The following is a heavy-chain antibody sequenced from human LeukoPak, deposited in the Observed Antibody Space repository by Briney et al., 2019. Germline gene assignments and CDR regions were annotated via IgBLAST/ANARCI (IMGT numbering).Heavy chain of an antibody. CDR3: ARGGFYYGMDV. V-gene: IGHV3-21*01. CDR1: GFTFSSYI. CDR2: ISSSSSYI. Sequence: GGSLRLSCAASGFTFSSYIMNWVRQAPGKGLEWVSSISSSSSYIYYADSVKGRFTISRDNAKNSLYLQMNSLRAEDTAVYYCARGGFYYGMDVWGQGTTVTVSS. J-gene: IGHJ6*02.